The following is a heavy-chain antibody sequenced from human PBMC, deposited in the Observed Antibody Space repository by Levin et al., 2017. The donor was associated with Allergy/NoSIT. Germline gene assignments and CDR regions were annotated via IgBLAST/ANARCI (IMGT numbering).Heavy chain of an antibody. D-gene: IGHD3-22*01. CDR1: GFTFSNAW. CDR3: STGSMWSSGPGFDF. V-gene: IGHV3-15*01. J-gene: IGHJ4*02. Sequence: GGSLRLSCTASGFTFSNAWMNWVRQAPGKGLEWVGRVKSKAVGGTTDYAAPMKGRFTISRDDSKNTVYLQMNSLKSEDTAVYYCSTGSMWSSGPGFDFWGQGTLVTVSS. CDR2: VKSKAVGGTT.